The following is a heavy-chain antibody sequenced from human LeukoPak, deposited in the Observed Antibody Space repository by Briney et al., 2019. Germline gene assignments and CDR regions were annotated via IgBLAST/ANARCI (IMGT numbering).Heavy chain of an antibody. CDR1: GDSVSSNSAA. J-gene: IGHJ3*02. CDR2: TFYRSNWYN. CDR3: ARGSFYTFDI. D-gene: IGHD2/OR15-2a*01. V-gene: IGHV6-1*01. Sequence: SQTLSLTCGISGDSVSSNSAAWNWLRQSPSRGLEWLGRTFYRSNWYNDYAPSVKSRITVNPDTSKNQFSLQLNSVTPEDTAVYYCARGSFYTFDIWGQGTMVTVSS.